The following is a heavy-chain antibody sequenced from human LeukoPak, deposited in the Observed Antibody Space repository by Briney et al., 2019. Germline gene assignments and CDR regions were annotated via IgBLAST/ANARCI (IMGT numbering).Heavy chain of an antibody. CDR3: ARVNNTDPPFDH. CDR1: GFNLDDYA. CDR2: ISYDGVNK. D-gene: IGHD1-14*01. J-gene: IGHJ4*02. V-gene: IGHV3-30*04. Sequence: GRSLRLSCAASGFNLDDYAMHWVRQAPGKGLDWVAVISYDGVNKYYADSVKGRFTVTRDNSKNTLYLQMNSLRAEDTALYYCARVNNTDPPFDHWGQGTLVTVSS.